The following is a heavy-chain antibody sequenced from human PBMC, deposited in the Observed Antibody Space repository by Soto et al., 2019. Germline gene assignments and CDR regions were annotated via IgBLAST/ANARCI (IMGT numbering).Heavy chain of an antibody. J-gene: IGHJ5*02. CDR2: MNPNSGNT. CDR3: ARSGQVRNWCDP. Sequence: QVQLVQSGAEVKKPGASVKVSCKASGYTFTSYDINWVRQATGQGLEWMGWMNPNSGNTGYAQKSQGRVTRPRNTSISTTDMELSSLRSEDTAVYYCARSGQVRNWCDPWGQGTLVTVSS. D-gene: IGHD3-22*01. V-gene: IGHV1-8*01. CDR1: GYTFTSYD.